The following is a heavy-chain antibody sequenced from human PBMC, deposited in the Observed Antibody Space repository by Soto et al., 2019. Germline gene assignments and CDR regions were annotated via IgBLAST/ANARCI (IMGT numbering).Heavy chain of an antibody. D-gene: IGHD3-10*01. V-gene: IGHV1-18*01. J-gene: IGHJ4*02. CDR3: ARDVYYGAGSYGPVDY. Sequence: QVPLVQSGAEVKKPGASVKVSCKASGYTFTSYGISWVRQAPGQGLEWMGWISAYNGNTNYAQKLQGRVTMTTDTSTSTACMELRRLMSNDTAVYYCARDVYYGAGSYGPVDYWGQGTLVTVSS. CDR2: ISAYNGNT. CDR1: GYTFTSYG.